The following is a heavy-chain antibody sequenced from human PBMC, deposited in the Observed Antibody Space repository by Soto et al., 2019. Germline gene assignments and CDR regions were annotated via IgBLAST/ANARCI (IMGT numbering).Heavy chain of an antibody. CDR1: GYTFSTYY. J-gene: IGHJ3*02. D-gene: IGHD4-17*01. Sequence: ASVKVSCKASGYTFSTYYMHWVRQAPGQGYEWMGWINPNSGGTNYAQKFQGWVTMTRDTSISTAYMELSRLRSDDTAVYYCARVKGYGNDVFDIWGQGTMVTVSS. CDR2: INPNSGGT. V-gene: IGHV1-2*04. CDR3: ARVKGYGNDVFDI.